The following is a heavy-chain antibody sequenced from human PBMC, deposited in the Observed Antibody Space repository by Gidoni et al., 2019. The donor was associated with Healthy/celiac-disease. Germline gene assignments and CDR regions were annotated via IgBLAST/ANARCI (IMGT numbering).Heavy chain of an antibody. CDR3: AREGAIFGVVSRYGMDV. V-gene: IGHV3-21*01. Sequence: SLRLSCAASGFTFSSYSMNWVRQAPGKGLEWVSSISSSSSYIYYADSVKGRFTISRDNAKNSLYLQMNSLRAEDTAVYYCAREGAIFGVVSRYGMDVWGQGTTVTVSS. CDR1: GFTFSSYS. D-gene: IGHD3-3*01. CDR2: ISSSSSYI. J-gene: IGHJ6*02.